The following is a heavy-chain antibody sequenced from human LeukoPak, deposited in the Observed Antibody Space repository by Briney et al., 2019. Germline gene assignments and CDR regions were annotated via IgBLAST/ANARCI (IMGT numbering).Heavy chain of an antibody. J-gene: IGHJ6*02. CDR2: IWYDGSNK. V-gene: IGHV3-33*01. CDR1: GFTFSSYG. Sequence: GRSLRLSCAASGFTFSSYGMHWVRQAPGKGLEWVAVIWYDGSNKYYADSVKGRFTISRDNSKNTLYLQMNSLRAEDTAVYYCARPAFGVVPYYYYGMDVWGQGTTVTVSS. CDR3: ARPAFGVVPYYYYGMDV. D-gene: IGHD3-3*01.